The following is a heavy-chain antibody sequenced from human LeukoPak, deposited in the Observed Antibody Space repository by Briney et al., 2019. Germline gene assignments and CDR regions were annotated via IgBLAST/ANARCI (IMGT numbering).Heavy chain of an antibody. CDR3: ARECIAAAGTGDY. D-gene: IGHD6-13*01. J-gene: IGHJ4*02. CDR2: INPNSGGT. CDR1: GYTFTGYY. Sequence: ASVKVSCKASGYTFTGYYMHWVRQAPGQGLEWMGRINPNSGGTNYAQKFQGRVTMTRDTSISTAYMELSRLRSDDTAVYYCARECIAAAGTGDYWGQETLVTVSS. V-gene: IGHV1-2*06.